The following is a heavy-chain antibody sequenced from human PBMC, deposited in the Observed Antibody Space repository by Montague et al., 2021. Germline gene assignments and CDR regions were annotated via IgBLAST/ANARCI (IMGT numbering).Heavy chain of an antibody. Sequence: SETLSLTCAVSGGPSTGYYWSSIRKSPGNGLARIGEINHKETVPLNPSLKRRVIITLDTSKYHFSLNLTSVTAADTSTYYCARGPRGYGSGSRFDPWGQGTLIVVSS. D-gene: IGHD3-10*01. CDR2: INHKETV. CDR1: GGPSTGYY. CDR3: ARGPRGYGSGSRFDP. J-gene: IGHJ5*02. V-gene: IGHV4-34*01.